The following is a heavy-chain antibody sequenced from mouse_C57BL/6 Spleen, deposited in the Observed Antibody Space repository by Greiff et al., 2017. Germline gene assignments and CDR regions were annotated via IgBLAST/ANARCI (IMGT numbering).Heavy chain of an antibody. V-gene: IGHV3-6*01. J-gene: IGHJ4*01. Sequence: DVKLQESGPGLVKPSQSLSLTCSVTGYSITSGYYWNWIRQFPGNKLEWMGYISYDGSNNYNPSLKNRISITRDTSKNQFFLKLNSVTTEDTATYYCAREPHYDYGLYYAMDYWGQGTSVTVSS. CDR1: GYSITSGYY. D-gene: IGHD2-4*01. CDR2: ISYDGSN. CDR3: AREPHYDYGLYYAMDY.